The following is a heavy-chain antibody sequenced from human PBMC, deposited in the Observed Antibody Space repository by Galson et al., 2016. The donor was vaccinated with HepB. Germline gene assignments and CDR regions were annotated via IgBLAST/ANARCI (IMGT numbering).Heavy chain of an antibody. D-gene: IGHD1-1*01. CDR1: GFTFSSYA. CDR3: AKGTTITDY. CDR2: ISDSGGAT. V-gene: IGHV3-23*01. Sequence: SLRLSCAASGFTFSSYAMNWVRLPPGKGLEWVSLISDSGGATYYADSVKGRFTISRDSSKNTVFLQMSSLRAEDTAVYYCAKGTTITDYWGQGTLVTVSS. J-gene: IGHJ4*02.